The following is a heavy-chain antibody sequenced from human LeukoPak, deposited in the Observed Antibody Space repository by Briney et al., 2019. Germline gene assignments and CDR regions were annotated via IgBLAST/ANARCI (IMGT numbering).Heavy chain of an antibody. CDR1: GFTFSSYG. J-gene: IGHJ4*02. CDR2: ISYDGSNK. CDR3: ARDPSSGYYYYFDY. D-gene: IGHD3-22*01. Sequence: PGRSLRLSCAASGFTFSSYGMHWVRQAPGKGLEWVAVISYDGSNKYYADSVKGRFTISRDNSKNTLYLQMNSLRAEDTAVYFCARDPSSGYYYYFDYWGQGTLVTVSS. V-gene: IGHV3-30*03.